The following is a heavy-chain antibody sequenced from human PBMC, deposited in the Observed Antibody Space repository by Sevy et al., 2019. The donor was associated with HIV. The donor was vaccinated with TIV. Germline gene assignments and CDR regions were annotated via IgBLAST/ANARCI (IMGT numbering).Heavy chain of an antibody. D-gene: IGHD6-19*01. CDR3: ARGGGNGWYYFDY. J-gene: IGHJ4*02. CDR2: IIPILGTV. Sequence: ASVKVSCKASGGTFSSYGISWVRQAPGQGLEWMGGIIPILGTVNYAQKFQGRVPITADESTKTAYMELSSLRSEDTAVYYCARGGGNGWYYFDYWGQETLVTVSS. CDR1: GGTFSSYG. V-gene: IGHV1-69*13.